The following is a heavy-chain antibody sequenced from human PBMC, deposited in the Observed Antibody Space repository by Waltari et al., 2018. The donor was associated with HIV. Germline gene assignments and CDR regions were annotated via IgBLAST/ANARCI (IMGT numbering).Heavy chain of an antibody. CDR2: ISWNSGST. J-gene: IGHJ4*02. V-gene: IGHV3-9*01. CDR3: AKAKGSSQVHNFDY. Sequence: EVQLVESGGGLVQPGRSLRLSCAASGFTFDDYAMHWVRQAPGKGLEWVSGISWNSGSTGYADSVKGRFTISRDNAKNSLYLQMNSLRAEDTALYYCAKAKGSSQVHNFDYWGQGTLVTVSS. D-gene: IGHD6-6*01. CDR1: GFTFDDYA.